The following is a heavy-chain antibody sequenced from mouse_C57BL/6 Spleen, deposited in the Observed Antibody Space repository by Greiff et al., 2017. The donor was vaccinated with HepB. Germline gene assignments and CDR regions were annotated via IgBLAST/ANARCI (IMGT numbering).Heavy chain of an antibody. J-gene: IGHJ4*01. D-gene: IGHD3-3*01. CDR1: GYSFTSYY. CDR3: ARQGPSPMDY. V-gene: IGHV1-66*01. Sequence: QVQLKQSGPELVKPGASVKISCKASGYSFTSYYIHWVKQRPGQGLEWIGWIYPGSGNTKYNEKFKGKATLTADTSSSTAYMQLSSLTSEDSAVYYCARQGPSPMDYWGQGTSVTVSS. CDR2: IYPGSGNT.